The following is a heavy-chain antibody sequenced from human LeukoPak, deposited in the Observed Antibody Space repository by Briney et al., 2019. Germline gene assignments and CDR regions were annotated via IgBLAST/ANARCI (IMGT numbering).Heavy chain of an antibody. Sequence: ASVKVTCKASGYTFTSYGISWVRQAPGQGHERMGWTSAYNGNTNYAQKLQGRVTMTPDTSTSTAYMELRSLRSDDTDVYYCARDQGDCSGGNCYSGFYYYGMDVWGQGTAVTVPS. CDR3: ARDQGDCSGGNCYSGFYYYGMDV. D-gene: IGHD2-15*01. V-gene: IGHV1-18*01. J-gene: IGHJ6*02. CDR2: TSAYNGNT. CDR1: GYTFTSYG.